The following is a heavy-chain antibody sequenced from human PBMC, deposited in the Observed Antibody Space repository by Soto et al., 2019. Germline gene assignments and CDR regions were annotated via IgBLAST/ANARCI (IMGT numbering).Heavy chain of an antibody. CDR2: ISGNGGRT. Sequence: EVQLLESGGGLVQPGGSLRLSCAASRFTFSNFAMSWVRQAPGKGLEWVSAISGNGGRTYYADYVKGRFTISRDNSKNTLFLQMNSLRADDTAIYYCAKENLGAPYFDSWGQGTLVSVSS. CDR1: RFTFSNFA. V-gene: IGHV3-23*01. CDR3: AKENLGAPYFDS. J-gene: IGHJ4*02. D-gene: IGHD1-26*01.